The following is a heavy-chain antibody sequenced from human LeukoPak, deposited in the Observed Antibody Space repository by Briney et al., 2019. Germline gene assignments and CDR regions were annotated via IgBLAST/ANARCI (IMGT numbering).Heavy chain of an antibody. D-gene: IGHD5-24*01. CDR3: TTSGRDSEIMATNYPTPFDP. J-gene: IGHJ5*02. CDR2: IKSKTDGGTT. CDR1: GFTFSNAW. V-gene: IGHV3-15*01. Sequence: PGGSLRLSCAASGFTFSNAWMSWVRQAPGKGLEWVGRIKSKTDGGTTDYAAPVKGRFTISRDDSKNTLYLQMNSLKTEDTAVYYCTTSGRDSEIMATNYPTPFDPWGQGTLVTVSS.